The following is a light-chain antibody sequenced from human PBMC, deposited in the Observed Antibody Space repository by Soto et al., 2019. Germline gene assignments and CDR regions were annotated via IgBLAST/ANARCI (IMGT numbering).Light chain of an antibody. V-gene: IGKV1-5*01. Sequence: DIQMTQSPSFLSASFGDKVTITCRATESVSKWLAWYQEKPGNPPRPLIYDASTLESGVPSRFSGSGSGTEFTLTISSLQADDFAIYYCQQYNSYSWTFGQGTKVEMK. J-gene: IGKJ1*01. CDR1: ESVSKW. CDR3: QQYNSYSWT. CDR2: DAS.